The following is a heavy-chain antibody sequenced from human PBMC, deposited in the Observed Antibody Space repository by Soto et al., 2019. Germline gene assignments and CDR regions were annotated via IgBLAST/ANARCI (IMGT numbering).Heavy chain of an antibody. D-gene: IGHD6-19*01. CDR3: ARHPNPIAVAKGDYYYYGMDV. J-gene: IGHJ6*02. CDR2: IYYSGST. V-gene: IGHV4-39*01. CDR1: GRSISSSSYY. Sequence: QLQLQESGPGLVKPSETLSLTCTVSGRSISSSSYYWGWIRQPPGKGLEWIGSIYYSGSTYYNPALKRRVTISVDTSKNQFSLKLSSVTAADTAVYYCARHPNPIAVAKGDYYYYGMDVWGQGTTVTVSS.